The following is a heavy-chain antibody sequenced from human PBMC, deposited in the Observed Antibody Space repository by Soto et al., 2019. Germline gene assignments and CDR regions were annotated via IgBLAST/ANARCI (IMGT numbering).Heavy chain of an antibody. V-gene: IGHV1-46*01. CDR2: ITPSGGST. CDR1: GYTFTSYY. D-gene: IGHD5-18*01. J-gene: IGHJ6*02. Sequence: ASVKVSCKASGYTFTSYYMHWVRQAPGHGLAWMGIITPSGGSTSYAQKFPGRVTMTRDTSTSTVYMELSSLRSEDTAVYYCARDSVDTAMVKGWDYYYGMDVWGQGTTVTVSS. CDR3: ARDSVDTAMVKGWDYYYGMDV.